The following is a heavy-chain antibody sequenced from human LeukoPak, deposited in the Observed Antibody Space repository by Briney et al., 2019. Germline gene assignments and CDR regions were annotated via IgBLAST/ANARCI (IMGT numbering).Heavy chain of an antibody. Sequence: GGSLRLSCAASGFTFSSYEMNWVRQAPGKGLEWVSYISSSGSTTYYADSVKGRFTISRDNAKNSLYLQMNSLRAEDTAVYYCARERNWFDPWSQGTLVTVSS. CDR2: ISSSGSTT. V-gene: IGHV3-48*03. J-gene: IGHJ5*02. CDR3: ARERNWFDP. CDR1: GFTFSSYE.